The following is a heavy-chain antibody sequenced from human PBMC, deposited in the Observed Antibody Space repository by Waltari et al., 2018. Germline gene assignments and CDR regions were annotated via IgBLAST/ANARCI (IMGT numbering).Heavy chain of an antibody. CDR1: GYTFTSYY. Sequence: QVQLVQSGAEVKKPGASVKGSCKASGYTFTSYYMHWVRQAPGQGLEWMGIIYTGGSSTSYAQTVKGRVTITRDTSTSTVYMEMSSLRAEDTAVYYCASGYCSGSGCYHYWGQGTLVTVSS. V-gene: IGHV1-46*01. D-gene: IGHD2-15*01. CDR2: IYTGGSST. CDR3: ASGYCSGSGCYHY. J-gene: IGHJ4*02.